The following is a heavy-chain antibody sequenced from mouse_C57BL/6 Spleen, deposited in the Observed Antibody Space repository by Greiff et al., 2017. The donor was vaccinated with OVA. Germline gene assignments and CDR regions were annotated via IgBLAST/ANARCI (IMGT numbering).Heavy chain of an antibody. J-gene: IGHJ1*03. D-gene: IGHD4-1*01. Sequence: EAMLVESGEGLVKPGGSLKLSCAASGFTSSSYAMSWVRQTPEKRLEWVAYISSGGYYIYYADTVKGRFTITRDNARNTLYLQMSSLKSEDKAMYYCTRNRQTGTRYFDVWGTGTTVTVSS. CDR2: ISSGGYYI. CDR1: GFTSSSYA. CDR3: TRNRQTGTRYFDV. V-gene: IGHV5-9-1*02.